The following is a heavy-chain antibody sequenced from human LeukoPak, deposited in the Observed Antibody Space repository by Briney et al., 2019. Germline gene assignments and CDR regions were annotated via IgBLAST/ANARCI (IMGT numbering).Heavy chain of an antibody. CDR3: ARLSGDYAY. Sequence: GASVKVSCKASGYTFTGYYIHWVRQAPGQGLEWLGCINPKTDGTDYAQKFQDRVTLTRDTSIRTAYMELTRLTSDDTAIYYCARLSGDYAYWGQGSLVTVSS. V-gene: IGHV1-2*02. CDR2: INPKTDGT. D-gene: IGHD3-3*01. CDR1: GYTFTGYY. J-gene: IGHJ4*02.